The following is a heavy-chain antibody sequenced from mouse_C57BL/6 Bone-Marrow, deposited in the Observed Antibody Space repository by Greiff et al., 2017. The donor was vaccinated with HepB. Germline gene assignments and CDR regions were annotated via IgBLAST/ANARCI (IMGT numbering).Heavy chain of an antibody. CDR2: INPNNGGT. D-gene: IGHD1-1*01. Sequence: EVQLQQSGPELVKPGASVKISCKASGYTFTDYYMNWVKQSHGKSLEWIGDINPNNGGTSYNQKFKGKATLTVDKSSSTAYMELRSLTSEDSAVYYCAGPYYYGSSNWYFDVWGTGTTVTVSS. J-gene: IGHJ1*03. CDR3: AGPYYYGSSNWYFDV. V-gene: IGHV1-26*01. CDR1: GYTFTDYY.